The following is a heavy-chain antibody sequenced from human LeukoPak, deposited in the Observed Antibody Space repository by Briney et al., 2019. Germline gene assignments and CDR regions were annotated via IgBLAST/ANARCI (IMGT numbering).Heavy chain of an antibody. CDR3: ATGLPDYDILIGAFDV. CDR1: GGTFSSYA. V-gene: IGHV1-69*13. J-gene: IGHJ3*01. CDR2: IIPIFGTA. Sequence: SVKVSCKASGGTFSSYAISWVRQAPGQGLEWMGGIIPIFGTANYAQKFQGRVTITADESTSTAYMELSSLRSEDTAVYYCATGLPDYDILIGAFDVWGQGTMVTVSS. D-gene: IGHD3-9*01.